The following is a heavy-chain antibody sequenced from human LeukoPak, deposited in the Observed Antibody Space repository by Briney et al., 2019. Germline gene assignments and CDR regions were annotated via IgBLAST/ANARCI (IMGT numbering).Heavy chain of an antibody. Sequence: KPGGSLRLSCAASGFTFSSYSMNWVRQAPGKGLEWVSSISSSSSYIYYADSVKGRFTISRDNAKNSLYLQMNSLRAEDTAVYYCARSMAVAGRSYWFFDLWGRGTLVTVSS. D-gene: IGHD6-19*01. CDR3: ARSMAVAGRSYWFFDL. V-gene: IGHV3-21*01. CDR1: GFTFSSYS. J-gene: IGHJ2*01. CDR2: ISSSSSYI.